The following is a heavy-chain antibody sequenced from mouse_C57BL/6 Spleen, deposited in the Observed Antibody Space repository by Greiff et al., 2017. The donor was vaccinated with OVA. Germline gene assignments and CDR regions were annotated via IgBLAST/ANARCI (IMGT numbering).Heavy chain of an antibody. Sequence: QVQLKQSGPGLVAPSQSLSITCTVSGFSLTSYAISWVRQPPGKGLEWLGVIWTGGGTNYNSALKSRLSISKDNSKSQVFLKMNSLQTDDTARYYCARNGDYYGSSYRDWYFDVWGTGTTVTVSS. J-gene: IGHJ1*03. CDR1: GFSLTSYA. CDR3: ARNGDYYGSSYRDWYFDV. CDR2: IWTGGGT. D-gene: IGHD1-1*01. V-gene: IGHV2-9-1*01.